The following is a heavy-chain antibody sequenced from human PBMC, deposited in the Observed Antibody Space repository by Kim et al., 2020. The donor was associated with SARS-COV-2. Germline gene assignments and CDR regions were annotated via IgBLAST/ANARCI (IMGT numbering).Heavy chain of an antibody. Sequence: SVKVSCKASGGTFSSYAISWVRQAPGQGLEWMGRIIPIFGIANYAQKFQGRVTITADKSTSTAYMELSSLRSEDTAVYYCARSPEYSSSFRYYYYYMDVWGKGTTVTVSS. CDR3: ARSPEYSSSFRYYYYYMDV. V-gene: IGHV1-69*04. D-gene: IGHD6-6*01. J-gene: IGHJ6*03. CDR2: IIPIFGIA. CDR1: GGTFSSYA.